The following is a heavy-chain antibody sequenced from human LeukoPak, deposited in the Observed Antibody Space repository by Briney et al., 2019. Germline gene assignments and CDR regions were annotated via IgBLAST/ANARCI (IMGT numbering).Heavy chain of an antibody. V-gene: IGHV4-4*02. D-gene: IGHD3-16*01. CDR3: ARAPIPYDRSRADYRFDP. Sequence: SETLSLTCAVSGDSISSSNWWSWVRQPPGKGLEWIGQIYHSGSTNYNPSLKSRVTISLDTSKSQFSLKLTSVTAADTAVYYCARAPIPYDRSRADYRFDPWGQGTLVTVAS. CDR1: GDSISSSNW. J-gene: IGHJ5*02. CDR2: IYHSGST.